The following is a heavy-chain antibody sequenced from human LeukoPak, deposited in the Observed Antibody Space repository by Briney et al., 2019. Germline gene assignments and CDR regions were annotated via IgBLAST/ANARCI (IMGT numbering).Heavy chain of an antibody. D-gene: IGHD2-15*01. J-gene: IGHJ4*02. CDR3: ATGLKDCSGGSCYSVGGDF. CDR2: IRYDGTNK. V-gene: IGHV3-30*02. Sequence: GGSLRLSCAASGFTFNSYGMHWVRQAPGKGLEWVTFIRYDGTNKYYADSVKGRFTVSRDNSRNTLFLQMNSLRTEDTALYYCATGLKDCSGGSCYSVGGDFWGQGTLVTVSS. CDR1: GFTFNSYG.